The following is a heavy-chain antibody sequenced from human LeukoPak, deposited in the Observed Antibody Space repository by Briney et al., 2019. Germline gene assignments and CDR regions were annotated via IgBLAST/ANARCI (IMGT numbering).Heavy chain of an antibody. J-gene: IGHJ6*03. CDR1: GFTVSSNY. Sequence: PGGSLRLSCAASGFTVSSNYMNWVRQAPGKGLEWVSYISSSSSTIYYADSVKGRFTISRDNAKNSLYLQMNSLRAEDTAVYYCARDALLGFWVTAGYMDVWGKGTTVTVSS. V-gene: IGHV3-48*01. D-gene: IGHD3-16*01. CDR2: ISSSSSTI. CDR3: ARDALLGFWVTAGYMDV.